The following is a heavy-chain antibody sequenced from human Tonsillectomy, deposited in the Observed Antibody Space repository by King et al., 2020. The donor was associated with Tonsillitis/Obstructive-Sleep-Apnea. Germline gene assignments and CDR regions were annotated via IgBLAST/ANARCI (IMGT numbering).Heavy chain of an antibody. CDR2: IYYSGGT. CDR1: GGSISGYY. Sequence: QVQLQESGPGLVKPSETLSLTCTVSGGSISGYYWSWIRQPPGKGLECIGYIYYSGGTNYNPSLKSRVTISVDTSKNQFSLNLSSVTAADTAVYYCAREGAVMNAFDIWGQGTMGTVSS. J-gene: IGHJ3*02. D-gene: IGHD2-8*01. CDR3: AREGAVMNAFDI. V-gene: IGHV4-59*01.